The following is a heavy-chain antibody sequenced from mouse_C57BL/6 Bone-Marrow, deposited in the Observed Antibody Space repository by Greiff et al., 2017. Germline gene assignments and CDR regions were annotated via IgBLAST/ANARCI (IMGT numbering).Heavy chain of an antibody. CDR2: IDPENGDT. CDR3: TTRSPLRQDFLSSY. V-gene: IGHV14-4*01. J-gene: IGHJ3*01. D-gene: IGHD2-12*01. Sequence: EVQLQQSGAELVRPGASVKLSCTASGFNIKDDYMHWVKQRPEQGLEWIGWIDPENGDTEYASKFQGKATITADTSSNTAYLQLSSLTSEDTAVYYCTTRSPLRQDFLSSYWGQGTLVTVSA. CDR1: GFNIKDDY.